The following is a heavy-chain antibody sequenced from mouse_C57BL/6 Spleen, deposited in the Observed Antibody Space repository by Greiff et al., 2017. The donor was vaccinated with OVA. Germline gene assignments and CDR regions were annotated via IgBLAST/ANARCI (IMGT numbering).Heavy chain of an antibody. D-gene: IGHD2-4*01. CDR3: AREGRIYYDSYWYFDV. CDR2: ILPGSGST. Sequence: QVQLQQSGAELMKPGASVKLSCKATGYTFTGYWIEWVKQRPGHGLEWIGEILPGSGSTNYNEKFKGKATFTADTSSNTAYMQLSSLTTEDSAIYYCAREGRIYYDSYWYFDVWGTGTTVTVSS. J-gene: IGHJ1*03. CDR1: GYTFTGYW. V-gene: IGHV1-9*01.